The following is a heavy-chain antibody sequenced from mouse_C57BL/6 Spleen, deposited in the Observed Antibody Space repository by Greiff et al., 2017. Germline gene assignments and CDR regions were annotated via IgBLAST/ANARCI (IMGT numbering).Heavy chain of an antibody. Sequence: QVQLQQSGAELVRPGTSVKVSCKASGYAFTNYLIEWVKQRPGQGLEWIGVINPGSGGTNYNEKFKGKATLTADKSSSTAYMQLSSLTSEDSAVYFCGRRGLFYAMDYWGQGTSVTVSS. V-gene: IGHV1-54*01. J-gene: IGHJ4*01. CDR1: GYAFTNYL. D-gene: IGHD2-3*01. CDR2: INPGSGGT. CDR3: GRRGLFYAMDY.